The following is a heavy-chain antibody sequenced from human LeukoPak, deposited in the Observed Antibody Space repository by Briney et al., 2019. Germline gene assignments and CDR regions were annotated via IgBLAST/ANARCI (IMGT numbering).Heavy chain of an antibody. D-gene: IGHD3-9*01. Sequence: PGGSLRLSCAASGFTFSNAWMSWVRQAPGKGLEWVGRIKSKTDGGTTDYAAPVKGRFTISRDNSKNTLYLQMNSLRAEDTAVYYCAKVQAYFDWLPDYWGQGTLVTVSS. CDR1: GFTFSNAW. CDR2: IKSKTDGGTT. V-gene: IGHV3-15*01. CDR3: AKVQAYFDWLPDY. J-gene: IGHJ4*02.